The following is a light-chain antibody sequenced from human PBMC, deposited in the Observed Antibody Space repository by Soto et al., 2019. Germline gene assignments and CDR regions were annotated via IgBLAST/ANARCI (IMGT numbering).Light chain of an antibody. CDR1: NSDVGGYSY. Sequence: SVLTQPASVSGSPGHSITISCTGTNSDVGGYSYVSWFQQHPGKAPKLIIYEVSNRPSGVSIRFSGSKSGNTASLTVSGLQAEDEADYYCSSFTRSNTWVIGGGTKLTVL. CDR2: EVS. V-gene: IGLV2-14*01. CDR3: SSFTRSNTWV. J-gene: IGLJ3*02.